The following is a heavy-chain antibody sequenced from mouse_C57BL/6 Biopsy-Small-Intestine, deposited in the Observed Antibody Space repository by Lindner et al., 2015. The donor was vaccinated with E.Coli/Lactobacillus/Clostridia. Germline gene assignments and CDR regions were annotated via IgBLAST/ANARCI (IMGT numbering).Heavy chain of an antibody. D-gene: IGHD2-2*01. CDR1: GYTFTSYT. Sequence: VQLQESGAELARPGASVKMSCKASGYTFTSYTIHWVKQRPGQGLEWIGYINPSSPYINRNQKFKDKATLTADKSSNTAHMHLSSLTSDDSAVYYCARNGFDGPMDYWGQGTSVTVSS. CDR2: INPSSPYI. J-gene: IGHJ4*01. CDR3: ARNGFDGPMDY. V-gene: IGHV1-4*01.